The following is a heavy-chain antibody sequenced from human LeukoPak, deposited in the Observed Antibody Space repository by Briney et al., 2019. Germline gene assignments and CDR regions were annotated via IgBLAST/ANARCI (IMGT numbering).Heavy chain of an antibody. V-gene: IGHV1-2*02. CDR1: GYTFTGYY. D-gene: IGHD4-17*01. CDR2: INPNSGGT. Sequence: ASVKVSCKASGYTFTGYYMHWVRQAPGQGLEWMGWINPNSGGTNYAQKFQGRVTMTRDTSISTAYMELGRLRSDDTAVYYCARDLYGDYGSADYWGQGTLVTVSS. CDR3: ARDLYGDYGSADY. J-gene: IGHJ4*02.